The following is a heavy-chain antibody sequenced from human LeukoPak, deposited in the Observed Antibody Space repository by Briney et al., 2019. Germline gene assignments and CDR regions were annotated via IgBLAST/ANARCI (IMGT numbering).Heavy chain of an antibody. Sequence: PGGSLRLSCAASGFTFSSYAMSWVRQAPGKGLEWVSAISGSGGSTYYADSVKGRFTISRDNSKNTLYLQMNSLRAEDTAVYYCAKDGDSWYDYVWGSYRYSRRDSHDAFDIWGQGTMVTVSS. V-gene: IGHV3-23*01. CDR2: ISGSGGST. CDR3: AKDGDSWYDYVWGSYRYSRRDSHDAFDI. J-gene: IGHJ3*02. CDR1: GFTFSSYA. D-gene: IGHD3-16*02.